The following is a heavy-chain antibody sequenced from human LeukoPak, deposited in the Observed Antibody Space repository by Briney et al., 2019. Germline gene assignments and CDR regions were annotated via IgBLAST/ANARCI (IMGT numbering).Heavy chain of an antibody. J-gene: IGHJ4*02. Sequence: GGSLRLSCAASGFTFSSYWMSWVRQAPGKGLEWVANIKQDGSEKYYVDSVKGRLTISRDNAKNSLYLQMNSLRAEDTAVYYCARELGYCSSTSCSTDYWGQGTLVTVSS. CDR1: GFTFSSYW. V-gene: IGHV3-7*01. CDR2: IKQDGSEK. D-gene: IGHD2-2*01. CDR3: ARELGYCSSTSCSTDY.